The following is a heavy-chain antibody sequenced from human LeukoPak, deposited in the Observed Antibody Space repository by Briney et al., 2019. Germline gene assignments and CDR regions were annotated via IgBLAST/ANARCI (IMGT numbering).Heavy chain of an antibody. J-gene: IGHJ2*01. D-gene: IGHD2-8*01. Sequence: PSETLSLTCTVSCGSISSSSYYWGWIRQPPGKGLEWIGSIYYSGSTYYNPSLKSRVTISVDTSKNQFSLKLSSVTAADTAVYYCARHLYVKGWYFDLWGRGTLVTVSS. CDR1: CGSISSSSYY. CDR3: ARHLYVKGWYFDL. V-gene: IGHV4-39*01. CDR2: IYYSGST.